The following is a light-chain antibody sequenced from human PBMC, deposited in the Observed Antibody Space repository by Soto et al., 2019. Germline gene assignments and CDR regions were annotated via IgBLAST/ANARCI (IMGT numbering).Light chain of an antibody. V-gene: IGKV1-39*01. Sequence: DIQMTQSPSSLSASVGDRVTITCRASESIDNYLNWYQQKPGKAPNLLIYAASTLQTGVPSRFSGSGSRTDFTLTISSLQTEDFATYFCQQSYISPYTFGQGTKLDI. CDR2: AAS. CDR3: QQSYISPYT. CDR1: ESIDNY. J-gene: IGKJ2*01.